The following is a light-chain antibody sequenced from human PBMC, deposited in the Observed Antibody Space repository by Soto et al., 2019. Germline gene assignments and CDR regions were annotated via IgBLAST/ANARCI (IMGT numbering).Light chain of an antibody. CDR2: DVN. V-gene: IGLV2-14*01. CDR3: SSYTSSSTLLYV. Sequence: QSALTQPASVSGSHGQSITISCTGTSSDVGGYNYVSWYQQHPGKAPKLMIYDVNNRPTGVSNRFSGSKSGNTASLTISGLQAEYESDHYCSSYTSSSTLLYVFGTGTKLTVL. CDR1: SSDVGGYNY. J-gene: IGLJ1*01.